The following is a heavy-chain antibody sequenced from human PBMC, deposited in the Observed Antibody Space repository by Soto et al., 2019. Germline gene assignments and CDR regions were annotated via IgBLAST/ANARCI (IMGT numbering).Heavy chain of an antibody. J-gene: IGHJ4*02. CDR3: AREGAYCSGGRCYRDY. CDR1: GFIFSNYA. Sequence: QVQLVESGGGVVQPGRSLRLSCAASGFIFSNYAMYWVRQAPGKGLEWVALISYDGSDKYYADSVKGRFTISRDNSKNTLYLQMDSLRAEDTAAYYCAREGAYCSGGRCYRDYWGQGTLVTVSS. V-gene: IGHV3-30-3*01. CDR2: ISYDGSDK. D-gene: IGHD2-15*01.